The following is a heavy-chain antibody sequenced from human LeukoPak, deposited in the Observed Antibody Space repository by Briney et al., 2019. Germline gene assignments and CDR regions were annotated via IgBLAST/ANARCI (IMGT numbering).Heavy chain of an antibody. D-gene: IGHD6-13*01. Sequence: PSETLSLTCTVSGGSISSSSYYWGWIRQPPGKGLEWIGSIYYSGSTYYNPSLKSRVTISADTSKNQFSLKLSSVTAADTAVYYCARHDTHSSSWYTSFYYYYGMDVWGQGTTVTVSS. J-gene: IGHJ6*02. V-gene: IGHV4-39*01. CDR3: ARHDTHSSSWYTSFYYYYGMDV. CDR2: IYYSGST. CDR1: GGSISSSSYY.